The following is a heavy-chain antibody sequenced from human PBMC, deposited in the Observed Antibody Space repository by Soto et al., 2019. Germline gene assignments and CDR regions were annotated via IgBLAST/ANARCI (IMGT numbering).Heavy chain of an antibody. Sequence: EVQLVESGGGLVQPGGSLRLSCAASGFTFSSYWMSWVRQAPGKGLEWVANIKQDGSEKYYVDSVKGRFTISRDNAKNSLYLQMNSLRAEDPAVYYCASGCDYFWYFDLWGRGTLVTVSS. D-gene: IGHD4-17*01. CDR2: IKQDGSEK. CDR1: GFTFSSYW. J-gene: IGHJ2*01. V-gene: IGHV3-7*01. CDR3: ASGCDYFWYFDL.